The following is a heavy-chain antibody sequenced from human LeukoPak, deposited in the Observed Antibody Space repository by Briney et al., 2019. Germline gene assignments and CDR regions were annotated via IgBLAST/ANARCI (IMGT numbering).Heavy chain of an antibody. CDR2: IYYSGST. Sequence: SETLSLTCTVSGGSISNYYWSWIRQPPGKGLEWIGYIYYSGSTNYNPSLKSRVTISVDTSKNQFSLKLSSVTAADTAVYYCARVAAAGMGFDYWGQGTLVTVSS. V-gene: IGHV4-59*01. J-gene: IGHJ4*02. CDR3: ARVAAAGMGFDY. D-gene: IGHD6-13*01. CDR1: GGSISNYY.